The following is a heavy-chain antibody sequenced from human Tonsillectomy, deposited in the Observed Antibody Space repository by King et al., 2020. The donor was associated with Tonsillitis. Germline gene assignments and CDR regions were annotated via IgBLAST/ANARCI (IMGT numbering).Heavy chain of an antibody. V-gene: IGHV4-30-2*06. CDR3: ARGIILMMYASSSPTRVSFDP. J-gene: IGHJ5*02. Sequence: QLQESGSGLVKPSQTLSLTCAVSGGSISSGDYSWSWIRQSPGKGLEWIGYIYYSGSTYYNPSFQSRATISVDRSKNQFSLKLNSVTAADTAVYYCARGIILMMYASSSPTRVSFDPWGQGNLVTVSS. D-gene: IGHD2-8*01. CDR1: GGSISSGDYS. CDR2: IYYSGST.